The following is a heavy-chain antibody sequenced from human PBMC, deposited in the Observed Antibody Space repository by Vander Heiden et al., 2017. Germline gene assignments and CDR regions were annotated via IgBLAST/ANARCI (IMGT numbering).Heavy chain of an antibody. CDR1: GFIFSSYN. J-gene: IGHJ4*02. V-gene: IGHV3-48*02. CDR2: ISSSGNTI. Sequence: EVQLVESGGGLVQPGGSLRLSCAASGFIFSSYNRHWVRQAPGKGLEWVSYISSSGNTIHYADSVKGRFTISRDNAKNSLYLQMNSLRDEDTAVYYCTKEASSAYEYWGQGTLATVSS. CDR3: TKEASSAYEY. D-gene: IGHD3-22*01.